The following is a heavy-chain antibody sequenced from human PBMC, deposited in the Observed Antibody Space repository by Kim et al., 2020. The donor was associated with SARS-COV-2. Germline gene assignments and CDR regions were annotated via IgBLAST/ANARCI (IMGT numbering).Heavy chain of an antibody. CDR2: INPDSTTT. V-gene: IGHV3-74*01. D-gene: IGHD5-18*01. CDR3: ARGRAATPMAHEY. J-gene: IGHJ4*02. Sequence: GGSLRLSCTASGFTFNIYWMHWVRQAPGKGLMWVSHINPDSTTTNYADSVKGRFTISRDNAKNTVYLQLNSLTAEDTAVYYCARGRAATPMAHEYWGQGTLVPVSS. CDR1: GFTFNIYW.